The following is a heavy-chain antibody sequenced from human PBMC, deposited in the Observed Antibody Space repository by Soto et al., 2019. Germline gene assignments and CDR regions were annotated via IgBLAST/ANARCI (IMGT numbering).Heavy chain of an antibody. V-gene: IGHV3-9*01. CDR1: GFTFDDYA. CDR3: AKDTGYSSSWFDY. CDR2: ISWNSGSI. D-gene: IGHD6-13*01. Sequence: GGSLRLSCAASGFTFDDYAMHWVRQAPGKSLEWVSGISWNSGSIGYADSVKGRFTISRDNAKNSLYLQMNSLRAEDTALYYCAKDTGYSSSWFDYWGQGTLVTVSS. J-gene: IGHJ4*02.